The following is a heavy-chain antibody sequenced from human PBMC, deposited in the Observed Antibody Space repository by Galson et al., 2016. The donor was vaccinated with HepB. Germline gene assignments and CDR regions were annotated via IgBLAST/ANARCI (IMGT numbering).Heavy chain of an antibody. D-gene: IGHD6-25*01. CDR2: LSANSGAT. CDR1: GDTFTGYY. J-gene: IGHJ3*02. Sequence: SVKVSCKASGDTFTGYYIHWVRQAPGQGLEWMAWLSANSGATNYAQKFQGWVTMTRDTSVSTAYMELTSLTSDATAIYYCATSTGYRSGWGAFDIWGQGTMVTVAS. V-gene: IGHV1-2*04. CDR3: ATSTGYRSGWGAFDI.